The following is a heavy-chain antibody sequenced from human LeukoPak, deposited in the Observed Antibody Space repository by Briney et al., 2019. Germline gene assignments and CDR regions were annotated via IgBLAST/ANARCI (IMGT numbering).Heavy chain of an antibody. CDR2: IKVDGSEK. Sequence: GGSLRLSCEASEFTFSDYWLSWVRQAPGKGLEWVANIKVDGSEKYHAASVKGRFTISRDNSKNTLYLQMNSLRAEDTAVYYCAKGTYYYDSSGYLFDYWGQGTLVTVSS. CDR3: AKGTYYYDSSGYLFDY. J-gene: IGHJ4*02. V-gene: IGHV3-7*03. D-gene: IGHD3-22*01. CDR1: EFTFSDYW.